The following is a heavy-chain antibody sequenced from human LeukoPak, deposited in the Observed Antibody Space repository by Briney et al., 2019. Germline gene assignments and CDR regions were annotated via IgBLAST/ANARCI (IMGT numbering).Heavy chain of an antibody. J-gene: IGHJ6*03. CDR3: ARVSITIFGVIRYYMDV. Sequence: AGGSLRLSCAASGFTFSRYWMSWVRQAPGKGLEWVANIKQDGSEKYYVDSVKGRFTISRDNAKNSLYLQMNSLRAEDTAIYYCARVSITIFGVIRYYMDVWGKGTTVTVSS. V-gene: IGHV3-7*01. CDR2: IKQDGSEK. D-gene: IGHD3-3*01. CDR1: GFTFSRYW.